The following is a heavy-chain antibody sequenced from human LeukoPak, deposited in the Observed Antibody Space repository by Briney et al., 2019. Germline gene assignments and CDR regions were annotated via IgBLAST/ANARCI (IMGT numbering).Heavy chain of an antibody. J-gene: IGHJ5*02. V-gene: IGHV3-30*04. Sequence: GGSLRLSCAASGFTFSSYAMHWVRQAPGKGLEWVAVISYDGSNKYYADSVKGRFTISRDNSKNTLYLQMNSLRAEDTAAYYCARDGAAASYDWFDPWGQGTLVTVSS. CDR2: ISYDGSNK. D-gene: IGHD6-13*01. CDR1: GFTFSSYA. CDR3: ARDGAAASYDWFDP.